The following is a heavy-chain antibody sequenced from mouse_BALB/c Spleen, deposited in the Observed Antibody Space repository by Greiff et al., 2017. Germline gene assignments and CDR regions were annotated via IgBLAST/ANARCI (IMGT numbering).Heavy chain of an antibody. J-gene: IGHJ4*01. CDR3: ARAGGYAMDY. CDR1: GFTFSSFG. CDR2: ISSGSSTI. Sequence: DVQLVESGGGLVQPGGSRKLSCAASGFTFSSFGMHWVRQAPEKGLEWVAYISSGSSTIYYADTVKGRFTISRDNPKNTLFLQMTSLRSEDTAMYYCARAGGYAMDYWGQGTSVTVSS. V-gene: IGHV5-17*02.